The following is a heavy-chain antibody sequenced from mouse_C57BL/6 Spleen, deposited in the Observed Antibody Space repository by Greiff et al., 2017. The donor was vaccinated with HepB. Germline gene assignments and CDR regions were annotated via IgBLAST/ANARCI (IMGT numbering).Heavy chain of an antibody. J-gene: IGHJ2*01. CDR2: IYPGDGDT. Sequence: QVQLQHSGPELVKPGASVKISCKASGYAFSSSWMNWVKQRPGKGLEWIGRIYPGDGDTNYNGKFKGKATLTADKSSSTAYMQLSSLTSEDSAVYFCAREGLLRSFDYWGQGTTLTVSS. CDR1: GYAFSSSW. CDR3: AREGLLRSFDY. D-gene: IGHD1-1*01. V-gene: IGHV1-82*01.